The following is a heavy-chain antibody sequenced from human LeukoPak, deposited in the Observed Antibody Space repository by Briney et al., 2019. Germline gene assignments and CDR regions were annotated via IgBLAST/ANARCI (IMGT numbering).Heavy chain of an antibody. Sequence: GGSLKLSCAASGLTFTNYGMTWVRQAPGKGLEWVSSISGSGSDTYYADSVKGRFTISRDNSKNTLYVQMVSLRAEDAAIYYCAGSSGWWAHDYWGQGTLVTVSS. CDR1: GLTFTNYG. CDR2: ISGSGSDT. J-gene: IGHJ4*02. D-gene: IGHD6-19*01. V-gene: IGHV3-23*01. CDR3: AGSSGWWAHDY.